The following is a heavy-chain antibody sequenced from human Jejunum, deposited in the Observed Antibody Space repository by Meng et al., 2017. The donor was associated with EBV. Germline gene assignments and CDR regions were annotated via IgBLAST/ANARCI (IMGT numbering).Heavy chain of an antibody. D-gene: IGHD3-9*01. CDR3: AKDIDILTGYYFEY. CDR1: GFTFSSFA. V-gene: IGHV3-23*04. J-gene: IGHJ4*02. Sequence: EVQLVESGGGLVQPGGSLRLSCAASGFTFSSFAMSWVRQAPGKGLEWVSRISGSGSAKYYADSVKGRFSISRDNSKNTLYLQMNSLRADDTAVYYCAKDIDILTGYYFEYWGQGTLVTVSS. CDR2: ISGSGSAK.